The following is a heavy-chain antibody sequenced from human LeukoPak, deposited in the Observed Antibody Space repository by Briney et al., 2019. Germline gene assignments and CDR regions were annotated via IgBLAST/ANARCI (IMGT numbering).Heavy chain of an antibody. CDR1: GGSFSGYY. J-gene: IGHJ4*02. V-gene: IGHV4-34*01. Sequence: PSETLSLTCAVYGGSFSGYYWSWIRQPPGKGLEWIGEINHSGSTNYNPSLKSRVTISVDTSKNQFSLKLSSVTAADTAVYYCAATLEALRIAAAVTRFDYWGQGTLVTVSS. CDR3: AATLEALRIAAAVTRFDY. D-gene: IGHD6-13*01. CDR2: INHSGST.